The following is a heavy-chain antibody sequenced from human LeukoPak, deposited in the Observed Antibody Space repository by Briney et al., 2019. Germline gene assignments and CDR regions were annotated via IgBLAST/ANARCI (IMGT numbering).Heavy chain of an antibody. J-gene: IGHJ3*02. V-gene: IGHV3-7*01. CDR3: ARETINWNDVLSYDGAFDI. D-gene: IGHD1-20*01. CDR2: IKQDGSEK. Sequence: PGGSLRLSCAAYGFTVSSYWMSWVRQAPGKGLEWVANIKQDGSEKYYVDSVKGRFTISRDNAKNSLYLQMNSLRAEDTAVYYCARETINWNDVLSYDGAFDIWGQGTMVTVSS. CDR1: GFTVSSYW.